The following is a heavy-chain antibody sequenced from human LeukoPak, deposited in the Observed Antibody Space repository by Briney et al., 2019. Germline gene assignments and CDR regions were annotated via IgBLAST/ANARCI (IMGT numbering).Heavy chain of an antibody. Sequence: GSLRLSCAASEFTFSSYAMSWVRQAPGKGLEWIGYIYYSGSTNYNPSLKSRVTMPVDTSKNQFSLTLSSVTAADTAVYYCAKDTPEGFGELLYKLFDYWGQGTLVTVSS. D-gene: IGHD3-10*01. CDR2: IYYSGST. CDR1: EFTFSSYA. V-gene: IGHV4-59*12. CDR3: AKDTPEGFGELLYKLFDY. J-gene: IGHJ4*02.